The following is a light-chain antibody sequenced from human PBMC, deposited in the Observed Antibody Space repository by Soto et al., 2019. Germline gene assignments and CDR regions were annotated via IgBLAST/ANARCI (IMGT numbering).Light chain of an antibody. CDR3: QVWDGSIDHWV. CDR1: IIRGES. CDR2: DDR. J-gene: IGLJ3*02. V-gene: IGLV3-21*02. Sequence: SYELTQPPSVSVAPGQTARITCAGDIIRGESVHWYQQRPGQAPAVVLYDDRDRPSGIPERFSGSRSGNTATLIITRVEAGDEADYYCQVWDGSIDHWVFGGGTKLTVL.